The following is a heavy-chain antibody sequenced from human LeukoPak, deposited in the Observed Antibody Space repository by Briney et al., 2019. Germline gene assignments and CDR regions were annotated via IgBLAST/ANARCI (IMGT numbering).Heavy chain of an antibody. Sequence: ASVKVSCKASGYTFTNYYMHWVRQAPGQGLEWMGIINPNGDSTSFAQKFQGRVTMTRDTSTSTVYMELSSLRSEDTAVYYCARDHSNDFPYWGQGTLVTVSS. CDR1: GYTFTNYY. J-gene: IGHJ4*02. CDR2: INPNGDST. D-gene: IGHD3/OR15-3a*01. CDR3: ARDHSNDFPY. V-gene: IGHV1-46*01.